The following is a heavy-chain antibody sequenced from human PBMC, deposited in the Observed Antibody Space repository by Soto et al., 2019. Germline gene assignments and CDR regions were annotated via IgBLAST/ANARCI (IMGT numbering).Heavy chain of an antibody. CDR3: ARHDWAKPFDY. CDR1: GGSISSSSYY. D-gene: IGHD3-9*01. CDR2: IYYSGST. V-gene: IGHV4-39*01. Sequence: QLQLQESGPGLVKPSETLSLTCTVSGGSISSSSYYWGWIRQPPGKGLEWIGSIYYSGSTYYNPSLTSRVTISVDTSKNQFSLKLSSVTAADAAVYYCARHDWAKPFDYWGQGTLVTVSS. J-gene: IGHJ4*02.